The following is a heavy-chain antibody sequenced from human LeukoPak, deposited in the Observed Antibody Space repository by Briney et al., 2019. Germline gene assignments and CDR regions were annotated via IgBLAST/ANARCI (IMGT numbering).Heavy chain of an antibody. D-gene: IGHD3-10*01. CDR2: ISGSGGST. CDR3: AKSVRYGSGSYYFYY. Sequence: AGGSLRLSCAASGFTFSTYAMSWVRQAPGKGLEWVSAISGSGGSTYYADSVKGRFTISRANSKNTLYLQMNSLRAEDTAVYYCAKSVRYGSGSYYFYYWGQGTLVTVSS. CDR1: GFTFSTYA. V-gene: IGHV3-23*01. J-gene: IGHJ4*02.